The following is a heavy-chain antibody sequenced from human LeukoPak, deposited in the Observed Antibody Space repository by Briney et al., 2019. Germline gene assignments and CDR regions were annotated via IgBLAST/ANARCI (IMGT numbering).Heavy chain of an antibody. V-gene: IGHV3-53*01. CDR2: IYSGGST. CDR1: GFTVSNNY. Sequence: TGGSLRLSCAASGFTVSNNYMSWVRQAPGKGLEWVSVIYSGGSTFYSDSVKGRFTTSRDNSKNTLYLQMNSLRAEDTAVYYCARDNGAAAGNWGQGTLVTVSS. CDR3: ARDNGAAAGN. D-gene: IGHD6-13*01. J-gene: IGHJ4*02.